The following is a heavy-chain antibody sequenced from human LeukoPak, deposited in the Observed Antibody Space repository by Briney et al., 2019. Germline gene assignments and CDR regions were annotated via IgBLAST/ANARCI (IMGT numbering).Heavy chain of an antibody. V-gene: IGHV4-39*07. CDR1: GGSINSSDYY. J-gene: IGHJ5*02. D-gene: IGHD2-2*01. CDR2: IYHSGSM. Sequence: SETLSLTCTVSGGSINSSDYYWGWIRQPPGKGLEWIGSIYHSGSMYPSLKSRVTISVDRSKNQFSLKLSSVTAADTAVYYCARLTEDIVVVPAAPRPPINWFDPWGQGTLVTVSS. CDR3: ARLTEDIVVVPAAPRPPINWFDP.